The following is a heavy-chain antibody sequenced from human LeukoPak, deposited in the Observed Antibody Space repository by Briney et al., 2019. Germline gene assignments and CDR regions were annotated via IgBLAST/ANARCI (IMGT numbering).Heavy chain of an antibody. V-gene: IGHV3-33*01. CDR1: GFTFSSYG. CDR3: ARDNVGQFDP. J-gene: IGHJ5*02. CDR2: IWYDGSNK. Sequence: PGGSLRLSCAASGFTFSSYGMHWVRQAPGKGLEWVAVIWYDGSNKYYADSVKGRFTISRDNSKNTLYLQMNSLRAEETAVYYSARDNVGQFDPWGQGTLVTVSS.